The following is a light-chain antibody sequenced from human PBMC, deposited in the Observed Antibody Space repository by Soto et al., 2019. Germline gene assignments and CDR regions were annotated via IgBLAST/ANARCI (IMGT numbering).Light chain of an antibody. CDR1: QSVSSY. J-gene: IGKJ2*01. V-gene: IGKV3-11*01. CDR3: QQRSNWPYT. Sequence: EIVLTQSPATLSLSPGERATLSCRASQSVSSYLAWYQQTPGQAPRLLIYDASNRATGIPARFSGSGSGTDFTLTIRSLEPDDFAVYYCQQRSNWPYTFGQGTKLDIK. CDR2: DAS.